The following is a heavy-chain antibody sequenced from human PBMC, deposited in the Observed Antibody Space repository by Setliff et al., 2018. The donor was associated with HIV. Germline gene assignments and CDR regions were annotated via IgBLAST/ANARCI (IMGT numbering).Heavy chain of an antibody. V-gene: IGHV1-18*01. D-gene: IGHD3-10*01. J-gene: IGHJ4*02. CDR1: GYTFTSYG. Sequence: ASVKVSCKASGYTFTSYGISWVRQAPGQELEWMGWISPATDKTNYAQKLQGRLTMTTDTSTSTAYMDLRSLRSDDTAVYYCARRGNYYASAFDYWGQGTLVTVSS. CDR2: ISPATDKT. CDR3: ARRGNYYASAFDY.